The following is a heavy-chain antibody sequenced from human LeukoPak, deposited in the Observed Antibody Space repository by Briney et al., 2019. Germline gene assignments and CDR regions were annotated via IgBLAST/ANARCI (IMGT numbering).Heavy chain of an antibody. CDR1: GFTFSSYS. D-gene: IGHD3-16*02. J-gene: IGHJ6*04. CDR2: ISSSSSYI. CDR3: AREGSRLGELSLYPYYYGMDV. V-gene: IGHV3-21*01. Sequence: GGSLRLSCAASGFTFSSYSMNWVRQAPRKGLEWVSSISSSSSYIYYADSVKGRFTISRDNAKNSLYLQMNSLRAEDTAVYYCAREGSRLGELSLYPYYYGMDVWGKGTTVTVSS.